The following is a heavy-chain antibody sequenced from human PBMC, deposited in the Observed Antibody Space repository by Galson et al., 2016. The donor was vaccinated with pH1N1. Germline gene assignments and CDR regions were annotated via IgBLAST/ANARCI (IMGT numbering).Heavy chain of an antibody. D-gene: IGHD3-22*01. J-gene: IGHJ4*02. Sequence: ETLSLTCAVNGGPFSAFFWTWIRQPPGKGLEWIGETKHGGTSNYNPSLKSRVTIPVDMSKNQSSLKLRSVTAADTAVYYFATRGDDNTGSTPDHWGQGILVAVSS. CDR3: ATRGDDNTGSTPDH. V-gene: IGHV4-34*01. CDR1: GGPFSAFF. CDR2: TKHGGTS.